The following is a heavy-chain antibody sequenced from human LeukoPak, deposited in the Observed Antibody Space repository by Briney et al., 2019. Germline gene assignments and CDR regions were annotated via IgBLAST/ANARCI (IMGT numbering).Heavy chain of an antibody. CDR1: GGTFSSYA. D-gene: IGHD2-2*02. J-gene: IGHJ4*02. CDR2: IIPIFGTA. CDR3: ARSGGYCSSTSCYRGDY. Sequence: GSSVKVSCKASGGTFSSYAISWVRQAPGQGLEWMGGIIPIFGTANYAQKFQGRVTITTDESTSTAYMELSSLRSEDTAVYYCARSGGYCSSTSCYRGDYWGQGTLVTVSS. V-gene: IGHV1-69*05.